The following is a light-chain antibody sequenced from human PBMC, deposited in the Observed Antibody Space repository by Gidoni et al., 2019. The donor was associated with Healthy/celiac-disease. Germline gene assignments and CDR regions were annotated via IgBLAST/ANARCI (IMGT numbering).Light chain of an antibody. CDR1: SSACGSYNL. V-gene: IGLV2-23*01. Sequence: QTARTQPAAVSGAPGPSTTISCTGNSSACGSYNLVSWYQQHPGNAPKLMIYDGSKRPPGVSNRFSGSQSGNTASLTISGLQAEDEAADYCCSYAGSSTILVFGGGTKLTVL. CDR3: CSYAGSSTILV. J-gene: IGLJ3*02. CDR2: DGS.